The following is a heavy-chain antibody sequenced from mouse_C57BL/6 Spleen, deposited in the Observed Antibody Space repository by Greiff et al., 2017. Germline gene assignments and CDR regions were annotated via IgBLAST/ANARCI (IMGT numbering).Heavy chain of an antibody. D-gene: IGHD1-1*01. Sequence: QVQLQQPGAELVKPGASVKLSCKASGYTFTSYWMHWVKQRPGQGLEWIGMIHPNSGSTNYNEKLKSKATLTVDKSSSTAYMQLSSLTSEDSAVYYCARGGLFYYGSSAYYAMDYWGQGTSVTVSS. V-gene: IGHV1-64*01. CDR1: GYTFTSYW. J-gene: IGHJ4*01. CDR2: IHPNSGST. CDR3: ARGGLFYYGSSAYYAMDY.